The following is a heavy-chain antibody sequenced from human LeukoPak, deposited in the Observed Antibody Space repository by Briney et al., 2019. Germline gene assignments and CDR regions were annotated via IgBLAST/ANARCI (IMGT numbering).Heavy chain of an antibody. CDR3: ARMQLVQGDDY. CDR1: GGSFSGYY. CDR2: ISHSGST. Sequence: SETLSLTCAVYGGSFSGYYWSWIRQPPGKGLEWIGEISHSGSTNYNPSLKSGVTISVDTSKNQFSLKLSSVTAADTAVYYCARMQLVQGDDYWGQGTLATVSS. V-gene: IGHV4-34*01. D-gene: IGHD6-13*01. J-gene: IGHJ4*02.